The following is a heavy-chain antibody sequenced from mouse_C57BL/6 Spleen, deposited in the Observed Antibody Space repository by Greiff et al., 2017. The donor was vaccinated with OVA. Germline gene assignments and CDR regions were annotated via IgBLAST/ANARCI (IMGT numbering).Heavy chain of an antibody. CDR2: IYPGSGST. V-gene: IGHV1-55*01. Sequence: QVQLQQPGAELVKPGASVKMSCKASGYTFTSYWITWVKQRPGPGLEWIGDIYPGSGSTNYNEKFKSTATLTVDTSSSTAYMQLSSLTSEDSAVYYWARTAVTVANYVDDWGQGTTLTVSS. CDR1: GYTFTSYW. D-gene: IGHD1-1*01. CDR3: ARTAVTVANYVDD. J-gene: IGHJ2*01.